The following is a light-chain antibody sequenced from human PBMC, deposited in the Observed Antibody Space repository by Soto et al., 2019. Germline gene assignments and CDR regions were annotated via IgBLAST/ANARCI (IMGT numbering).Light chain of an antibody. V-gene: IGKV1-9*01. Sequence: DIQFSQSPSLLSASIGDRGNITCRASHDISTYLAWYQQKPGKAPKLMIYEASTLQSGVPSRFSGSGSGTEFTLTISGLLPEDFATYHCQQLNTLPFTFGQGTRLEIK. CDR2: EAS. CDR1: HDISTY. J-gene: IGKJ5*01. CDR3: QQLNTLPFT.